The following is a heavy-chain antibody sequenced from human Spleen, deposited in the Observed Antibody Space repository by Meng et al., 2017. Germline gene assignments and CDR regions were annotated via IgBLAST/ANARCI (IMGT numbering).Heavy chain of an antibody. CDR1: GGSISSSNW. J-gene: IGHJ4*02. CDR2: IYHSGST. Sequence: QVQLQESGPGLVKPSGTLSLTCGVSGGSISSSNWWTWVRQPPGKGLEWIGEIYHSGSTNYSPSLKSRVTLSVDKSKNQFSLKLRSVTAADTAVYYCARLILDSSGYYYIMDYWGQGTLVTVSS. D-gene: IGHD3-22*01. CDR3: ARLILDSSGYYYIMDY. V-gene: IGHV4-4*02.